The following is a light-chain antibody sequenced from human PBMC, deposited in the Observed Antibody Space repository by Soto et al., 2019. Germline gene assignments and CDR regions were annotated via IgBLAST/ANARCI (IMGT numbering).Light chain of an antibody. CDR2: DAS. CDR3: QQLTNWSSVT. CDR1: QSVSSY. Sequence: EIVLTQSPANLSLSPGDRSTLSCRASQSVSSYLAWYQQKPGQAPRLLIYDASNRATGIPARFSGSGSGTDFTLTISSLEPEDFAVYYCQQLTNWSSVTFGGGTKVDIK. J-gene: IGKJ4*01. V-gene: IGKV3-11*01.